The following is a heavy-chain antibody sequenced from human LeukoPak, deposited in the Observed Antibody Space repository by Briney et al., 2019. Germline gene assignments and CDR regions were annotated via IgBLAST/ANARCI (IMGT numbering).Heavy chain of an antibody. CDR1: GFIFSNYG. Sequence: GGCLRLSCAASGFIFSNYGMHWVRQAPGKGLEWVAFIRYDGTIKNYADSVRGRFTISRDNSKNTLYLQMNSLRTEDTAVYYCAKGVVIPPTNFDYWGQGTLVTVSS. J-gene: IGHJ4*02. CDR2: IRYDGTIK. V-gene: IGHV3-30*02. D-gene: IGHD2-21*01. CDR3: AKGVVIPPTNFDY.